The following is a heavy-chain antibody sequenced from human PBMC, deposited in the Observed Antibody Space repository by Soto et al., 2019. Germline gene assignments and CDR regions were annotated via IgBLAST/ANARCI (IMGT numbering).Heavy chain of an antibody. J-gene: IGHJ4*02. CDR3: TKAHHSGSDFCCFDS. CDR1: GFTFSSHG. Sequence: QVQIVESGGGVVQPGRSLRLSCVASGFTFSSHGMHCVRQAPAKWLEWVAFISNGGRNKYYADSVKGRFTISSDTSTSTPDRLMNSLRSEDTAVSYCTKAHHSGSDFCCFDSGGQKTLVAVCS. CDR2: ISNGGRNK. V-gene: IGHV3-30*18. D-gene: IGHD1-26*01.